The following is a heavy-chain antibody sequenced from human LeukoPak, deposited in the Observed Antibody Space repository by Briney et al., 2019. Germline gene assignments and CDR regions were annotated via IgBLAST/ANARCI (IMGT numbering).Heavy chain of an antibody. D-gene: IGHD2-2*01. V-gene: IGHV5-51*01. CDR3: ARQRIVPAAMGNLDY. CDR1: GYSFTSYW. Sequence: GESLKISCKGSGYSFTSYWIGWVRQMPGKGLEWMGIIYPGDSDTRYSPSFQGQVTISADKSISTAYLQWSSLKASDTAMYYCARQRIVPAAMGNLDYWGRGTLVTVSS. J-gene: IGHJ4*02. CDR2: IYPGDSDT.